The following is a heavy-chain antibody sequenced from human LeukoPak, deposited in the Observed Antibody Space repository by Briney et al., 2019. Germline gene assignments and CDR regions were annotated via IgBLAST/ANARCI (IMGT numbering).Heavy chain of an antibody. CDR2: IYYSGST. CDR1: GGSISSYY. J-gene: IGHJ4*02. V-gene: IGHV4-59*01. Sequence: PSETLSLTCTVSGGSISSYYWNWIRRPPGKGLEWIGYIYYSGSTNYNPSLKSRVTISVDTSKNQFSLKLSSATAADTAVYYCATYDFWSGHEAYWGQGTLVTVSS. CDR3: ATYDFWSGHEAY. D-gene: IGHD3-3*01.